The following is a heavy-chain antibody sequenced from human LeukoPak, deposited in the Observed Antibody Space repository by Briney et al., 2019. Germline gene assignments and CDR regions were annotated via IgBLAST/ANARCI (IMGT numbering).Heavy chain of an antibody. V-gene: IGHV3-74*01. CDR1: GFTFSSYW. Sequence: GGSLRLSCAASGFTFSSYWMHWVRQAPGKGLVWVSRINGDGSSTDYADSVKGRFTISRDNAKNTLYPQMNSLRAEDTAVYYCAREFCSGGTCPPDYWGQGTLVTVSS. CDR3: AREFCSGGTCPPDY. D-gene: IGHD2-15*01. J-gene: IGHJ4*02. CDR2: INGDGSST.